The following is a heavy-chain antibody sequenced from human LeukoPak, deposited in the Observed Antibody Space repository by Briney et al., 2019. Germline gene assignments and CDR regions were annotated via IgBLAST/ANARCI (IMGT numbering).Heavy chain of an antibody. J-gene: IGHJ4*02. CDR1: GGSISSYY. V-gene: IGHV4-59*08. D-gene: IGHD4-17*01. Sequence: SETLSLTCTVSGGSISSYYWSWIRQPPGKGLEWIGYIYYSGSTNYNPSLKGRVTISVDTSKNQFSLKLSSVTAADTAVYYCASSPRGTVTTFRAWGQGTLVTVSS. CDR2: IYYSGST. CDR3: ASSPRGTVTTFRA.